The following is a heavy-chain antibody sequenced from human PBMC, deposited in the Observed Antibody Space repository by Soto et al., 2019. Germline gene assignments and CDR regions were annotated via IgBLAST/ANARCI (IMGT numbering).Heavy chain of an antibody. CDR1: GFXFSSYG. Sequence: GGSLXLSCAASGFXFSSYGMHWVRQAPGKGLEWVAVISYDGSNKYYADSVKGRFTISRDNSKNTLYLQMNSLRAEDTAVYYCAKDSSSPYFDYWGQGTLVTVSS. CDR3: AKDSSSPYFDY. D-gene: IGHD6-6*01. J-gene: IGHJ4*02. CDR2: ISYDGSNK. V-gene: IGHV3-30*18.